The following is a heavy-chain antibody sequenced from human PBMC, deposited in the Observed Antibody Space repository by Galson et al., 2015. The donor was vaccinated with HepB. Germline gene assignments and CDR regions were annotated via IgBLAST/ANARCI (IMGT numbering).Heavy chain of an antibody. Sequence: ETLSLTCTVSGGSISSSSYYWGWIRQPPGKGLEWIGSIYYSGSTYYNPSLKSRVTISVDTSKNQFSLKLSSVTAADTAVYYCARGGRPFDYWGQGTLVTVSS. D-gene: IGHD3-16*01. CDR1: GGSISSSSYY. CDR2: IYYSGST. V-gene: IGHV4-39*07. J-gene: IGHJ4*02. CDR3: ARGGRPFDY.